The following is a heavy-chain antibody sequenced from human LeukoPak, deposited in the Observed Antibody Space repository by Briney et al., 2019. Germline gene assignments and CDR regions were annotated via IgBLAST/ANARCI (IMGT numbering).Heavy chain of an antibody. CDR3: ARDRGGSSETYINDYYYYMDV. CDR1: GGSISSYY. V-gene: IGHV4-4*07. Sequence: PSETLSLTCTVSGGSISSYYWSWIRQPAGKGLEWIGRIYTSGSTSYNPSLKSRVTMSVDTSKNQFSLKLSSVTAADTAVYYCARDRGGSSETYINDYYYYMDVWGKGTTVTVSS. CDR2: IYTSGST. D-gene: IGHD2-15*01. J-gene: IGHJ6*03.